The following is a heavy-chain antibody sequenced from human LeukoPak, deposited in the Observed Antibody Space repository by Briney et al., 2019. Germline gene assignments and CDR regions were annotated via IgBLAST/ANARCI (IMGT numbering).Heavy chain of an antibody. Sequence: GGSLRLSCAASGFTFSDHFMDWVRQAPGKGLEWVGRSKNKANSYITQYAAFVQGRFTISRDDSKNSLYLQINSLKTEDTAVYYCARDDGGQGDYWGQGTLVTVSS. D-gene: IGHD2-15*01. CDR1: GFTFSDHF. V-gene: IGHV3-72*01. CDR2: SKNKANSYIT. J-gene: IGHJ4*02. CDR3: ARDDGGQGDY.